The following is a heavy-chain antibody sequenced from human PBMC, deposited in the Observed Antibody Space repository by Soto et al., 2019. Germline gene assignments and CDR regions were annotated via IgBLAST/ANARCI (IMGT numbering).Heavy chain of an antibody. Sequence: PSETLSLTCAVYGGSFSSYYWGWIRQPPGKGLEWIGSIYYSGSTYYNPSLKSRVTISVDTSKNQFSLKLSSVTAADTAVYYCATPGIAAATHLPTYYYYGMDVWGQGTTVTVSS. CDR2: IYYSGST. D-gene: IGHD6-13*01. V-gene: IGHV4-39*01. CDR3: ATPGIAAATHLPTYYYYGMDV. J-gene: IGHJ6*02. CDR1: GGSFSSYY.